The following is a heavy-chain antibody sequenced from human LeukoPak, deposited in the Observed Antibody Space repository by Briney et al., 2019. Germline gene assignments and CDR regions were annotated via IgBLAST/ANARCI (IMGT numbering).Heavy chain of an antibody. J-gene: IGHJ4*02. Sequence: GGSLRLSCAASGFTFSSYAVSWVRQAPGKGLEWVSAISGSGGSTYYADSVKGRFTISRDNSKNTLYLQMNSLRAEDTAVYYCAKDTVVPAAMAEMNYWGQGTLVTVSS. CDR3: AKDTVVPAAMAEMNY. D-gene: IGHD2-2*01. CDR1: GFTFSSYA. V-gene: IGHV3-23*01. CDR2: ISGSGGST.